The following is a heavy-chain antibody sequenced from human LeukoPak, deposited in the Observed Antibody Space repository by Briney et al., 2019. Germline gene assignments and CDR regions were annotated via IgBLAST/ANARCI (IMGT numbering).Heavy chain of an antibody. CDR1: GGSFSGYY. J-gene: IGHJ4*02. CDR2: INHSGST. V-gene: IGHV4-34*01. D-gene: IGHD3-16*02. CDR3: ARVKFGGVIVDY. Sequence: SETLSLTCAVYGGSFSGYYWSWIRQPPGKGLEWIGEINHSGSTNYNPSLKSRVTISVDTSKNQFSLKLSSVTAADTAVYYCARVKFGGVIVDYWGRGTLVTVSS.